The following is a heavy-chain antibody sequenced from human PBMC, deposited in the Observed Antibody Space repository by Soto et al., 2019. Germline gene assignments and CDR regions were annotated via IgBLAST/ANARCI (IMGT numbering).Heavy chain of an antibody. J-gene: IGHJ4*02. Sequence: QVQLVESGGGVVQPGRSLRLSCAASGFTFSTYGMHWVRQAPGKGLEWVAVIWNDGSNKYYADSVKGRFTISRDNSRDTLYLQMNSLSAEDTAVYYCARAVGPFDYWGQGTLVTVSS. CDR1: GFTFSTYG. V-gene: IGHV3-33*01. CDR3: ARAVGPFDY. CDR2: IWNDGSNK.